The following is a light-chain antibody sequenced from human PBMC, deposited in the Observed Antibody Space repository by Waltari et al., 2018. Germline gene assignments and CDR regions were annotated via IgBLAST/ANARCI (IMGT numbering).Light chain of an antibody. J-gene: IGLJ3*02. CDR3: QVWESSTDHFWV. Sequence: SYALTQPPSVSVAPGKTARINCGGDNIGSKAVHWYQQKAGQAPVLDVYDDIERPSGIPERFSGSNSGNTATLTIGRVEAGDEADYFCQVWESSTDHFWVFGGGTKLTVL. CDR1: NIGSKA. CDR2: DDI. V-gene: IGLV3-21*03.